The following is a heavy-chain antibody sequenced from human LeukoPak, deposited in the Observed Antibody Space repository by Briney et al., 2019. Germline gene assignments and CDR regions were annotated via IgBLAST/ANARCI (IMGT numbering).Heavy chain of an antibody. V-gene: IGHV3-23*01. D-gene: IGHD3-3*01. CDR1: GFTFSSYA. Sequence: GGSLRLSCAASGFTFSSYAMSWVRQAPGKGLEWVSAISGSGGSTYYADSVKGRFTISRDNSKNTLYLQMSSLRAEDTAVYYCAKDYDFWSGYQEFDYWGQGTLVTVSS. CDR3: AKDYDFWSGYQEFDY. CDR2: ISGSGGST. J-gene: IGHJ4*02.